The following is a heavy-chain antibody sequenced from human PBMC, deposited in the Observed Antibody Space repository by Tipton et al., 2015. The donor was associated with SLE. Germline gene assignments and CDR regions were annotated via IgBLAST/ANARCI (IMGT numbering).Heavy chain of an antibody. J-gene: IGHJ2*01. V-gene: IGHV4-34*01. CDR3: ARDGVRKGWWFFDL. Sequence: TLSLTCAVYGGSFSGYYWTCIRQPPGKGLEWIGEINHGGSTNYNPSLKSRVTISEDTSKNQFSLNLTSVTAADTALYYCARDGVRKGWWFFDLWGRGTLVTVSS. D-gene: IGHD3-16*01. CDR2: INHGGST. CDR1: GGSFSGYY.